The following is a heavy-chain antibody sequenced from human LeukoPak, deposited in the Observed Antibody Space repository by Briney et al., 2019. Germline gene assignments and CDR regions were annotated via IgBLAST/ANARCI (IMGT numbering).Heavy chain of an antibody. J-gene: IGHJ3*02. CDR2: FNPTYSIP. CDR1: GYTSSNYC. CDR3: AKDPRNILTGDFDDFDI. Sequence: ASVKVSCKASGYTSSNYCIHWLRQAPGQGFEWMGIFNPTYSIPTYAPTFEGRVTMTSDMSTSTFYMDLSTLRSEDTAVYFCAKDPRNILTGDFDDFDIWGQGTMVIVSS. D-gene: IGHD3-9*01. V-gene: IGHV1-46*01.